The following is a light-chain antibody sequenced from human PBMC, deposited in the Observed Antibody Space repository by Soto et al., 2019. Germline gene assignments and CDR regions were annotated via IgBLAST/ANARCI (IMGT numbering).Light chain of an antibody. CDR1: QGITSW. J-gene: IGKJ4*01. V-gene: IGKV1D-12*01. CDR3: QQANSSPPSLT. CDR2: TVS. Sequence: DIQMTQSPSSVSASVGDTVTITCRASQGITSWLAWYQQKPGKAPRLLIYTVSNLQSGVPSRFSGSRSGADFTLTISSLQPEDFANYYCQQANSSPPSLTFGGGTKVQIK.